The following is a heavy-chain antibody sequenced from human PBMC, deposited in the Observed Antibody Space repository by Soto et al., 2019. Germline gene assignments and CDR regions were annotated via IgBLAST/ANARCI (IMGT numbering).Heavy chain of an antibody. V-gene: IGHV3-30*18. CDR1: GFEFNMYA. CDR3: VKDGGDDWLYLQH. J-gene: IGHJ1*01. Sequence: QVQLVESGGGVVQPGRSLRLSCVASGFEFNMYAIHWVRQAPGKGLEWMAMISYDSNYKYYGDSVKGRITISRDNSKNTVYLQMNSLRAEDTAVYYCVKDGGDDWLYLQHWGQGTLVTVS. CDR2: ISYDSNYK. D-gene: IGHD3-9*01.